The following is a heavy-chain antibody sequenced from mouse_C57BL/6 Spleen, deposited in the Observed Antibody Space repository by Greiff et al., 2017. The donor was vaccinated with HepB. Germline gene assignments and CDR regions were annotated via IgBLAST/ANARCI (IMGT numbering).Heavy chain of an antibody. J-gene: IGHJ4*01. CDR1: GFTFSSYA. CDR2: ISDGGSYT. V-gene: IGHV5-4*01. CDR3: ARAYDYDGYYAMDY. D-gene: IGHD2-4*01. Sequence: DVHLVESGGGLVKPGGSLKLSCAASGFTFSSYAMSWVRQTPEKRLEWVATISDGGSYTYYPDNVKGRFTISRDNAKNNLYLQMSHLKSEDTAMYYCARAYDYDGYYAMDYWGQGTSVTVSS.